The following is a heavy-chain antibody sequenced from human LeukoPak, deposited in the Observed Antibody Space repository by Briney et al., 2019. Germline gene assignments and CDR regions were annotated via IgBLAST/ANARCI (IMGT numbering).Heavy chain of an antibody. CDR1: GFTFSDYY. D-gene: IGHD6-13*01. CDR2: ISSSGNTT. CDR3: ARDGGSSWYFDY. J-gene: IGHJ4*02. Sequence: GGSLRLSCAASGFTFSDYYMSWIRQAPGKGLECVSYISSSGNTTYHADSVKGRFTISRDNAKNSLYLQMSSLRAEDTAVYYCARDGGSSWYFDYWGQGTPVTVSS. V-gene: IGHV3-11*04.